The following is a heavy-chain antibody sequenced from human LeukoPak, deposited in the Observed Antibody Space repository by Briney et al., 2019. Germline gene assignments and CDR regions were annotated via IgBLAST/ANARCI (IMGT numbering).Heavy chain of an antibody. CDR3: AKGDIVVVVAAYYMDV. CDR2: IYSGGST. J-gene: IGHJ6*03. D-gene: IGHD2-15*01. CDR1: GFTVSSNY. Sequence: GGSLRLSCAASGFTVSSNYMSWVRQAPGKGLEWVSIIYSGGSTFYADSVKGRFTISRDNSKNTLYLQMNSLRAEDTAVYYCAKGDIVVVVAAYYMDVWGKGTTVTVSS. V-gene: IGHV3-53*01.